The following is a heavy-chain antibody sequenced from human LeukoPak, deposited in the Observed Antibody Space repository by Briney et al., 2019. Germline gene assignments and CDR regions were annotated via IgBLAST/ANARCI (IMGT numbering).Heavy chain of an antibody. CDR2: IYTSGST. V-gene: IGHV4-61*02. CDR1: GGSISSGSYY. D-gene: IGHD6-13*01. CDR3: AREIAAAYEQIAGGDYMDV. J-gene: IGHJ6*03. Sequence: SETLSLTCTVSGGSISSGSYYWSWIRQPAGKGLEWIGRIYTSGSTNYNPSLKSRVTMSVDTSKNQFSLKLSSVTAADTAVYYCAREIAAAYEQIAGGDYMDVWGKGTTVTVSS.